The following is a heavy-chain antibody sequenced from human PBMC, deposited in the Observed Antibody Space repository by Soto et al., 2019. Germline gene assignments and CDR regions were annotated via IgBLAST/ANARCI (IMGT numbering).Heavy chain of an antibody. D-gene: IGHD6-13*01. CDR1: GGTFSSYV. J-gene: IGHJ6*02. CDR2: IIPIFGTA. V-gene: IGHV1-69*12. Sequence: QVQLVQSGAEVKKPGSSVKVSCKASGGTFSSYVISWVRQAPGQGLEWMGGIIPIFGTANYAQKFQGRVTITADESTSTAYMELRRLRSEDTAVYYCARESGIAAAGTLHHGMDVWGQGTTVTVSS. CDR3: ARESGIAAAGTLHHGMDV.